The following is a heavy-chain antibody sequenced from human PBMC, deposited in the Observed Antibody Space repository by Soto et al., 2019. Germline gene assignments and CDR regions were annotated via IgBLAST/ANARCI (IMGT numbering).Heavy chain of an antibody. CDR2: IKQDGSEK. Sequence: GESLKISCAASGFTFSSYWMSWVRQAPGKGLEWVANIKQDGSEKYYVDSVKGRFTISRDNAKNSLYLQMNSLRAEDTAVYYCARDWRIAVAGTFDYWGQGTLVTVSS. V-gene: IGHV3-7*01. D-gene: IGHD6-19*01. J-gene: IGHJ4*02. CDR3: ARDWRIAVAGTFDY. CDR1: GFTFSSYW.